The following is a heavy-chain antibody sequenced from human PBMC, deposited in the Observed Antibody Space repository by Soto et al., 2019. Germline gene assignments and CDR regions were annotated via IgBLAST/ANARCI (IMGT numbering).Heavy chain of an antibody. V-gene: IGHV3-33*05. Sequence: SLRLSCAASGVTFSTYGMHWVRQAPGKGLEWVAFIQYHGINKDYADSVKGRFTISRDSSRNTLYLQMNSLRAEDTAVYYCARGLDYDSSGYYLDFWGQGALVTVS. CDR1: GVTFSTYG. J-gene: IGHJ4*02. CDR2: IQYHGINK. CDR3: ARGLDYDSSGYYLDF. D-gene: IGHD3-22*01.